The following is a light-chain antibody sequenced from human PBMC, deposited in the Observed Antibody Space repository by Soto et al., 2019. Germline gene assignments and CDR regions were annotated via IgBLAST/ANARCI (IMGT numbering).Light chain of an antibody. J-gene: IGLJ2*01. CDR3: CSYAGSSTLV. CDR2: EGS. Sequence: QSALTQPASVSGSPGQSITISCTGTSSDVGRYKFVSWYQQHPGKAPKLMIYEGSKRPSGVSNRFPGSKSGNTASLTISGLQAEDEADYYCCSYAGSSTLVFGGGTKLTVL. V-gene: IGLV2-23*01. CDR1: SSDVGRYKF.